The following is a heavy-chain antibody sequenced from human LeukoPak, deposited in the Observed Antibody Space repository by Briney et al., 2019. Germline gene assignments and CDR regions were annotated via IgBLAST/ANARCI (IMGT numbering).Heavy chain of an antibody. CDR2: IKYDGSEE. CDR3: ARAADRSSDY. V-gene: IGHV3-7*04. Sequence: GGPLRLSCAASGFIFSNYWMSWVRHIPGEGLEWLTNIKYDGSEEYYVDSVRGRFTISRDNAKNSLYLQMNSLRAEDTAVYYCARAADRSSDYWGQGTLVTVSS. J-gene: IGHJ4*02. CDR1: GFIFSNYW. D-gene: IGHD6-13*01.